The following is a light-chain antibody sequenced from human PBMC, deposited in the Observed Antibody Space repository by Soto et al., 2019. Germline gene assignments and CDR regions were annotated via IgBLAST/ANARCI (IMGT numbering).Light chain of an antibody. CDR1: QGISTY. J-gene: IGKJ1*01. CDR2: SAS. V-gene: IGKV1-9*01. Sequence: DIQLTQSPSFLSASVGDRVSITCRASQGISTYLTWYQQKPGKAPKLLIYSASTLQSGVPSRFSGSGSGTEFTLTISSLQPEDFATYFCHQINSFPPTFGQGTKVEIK. CDR3: HQINSFPPT.